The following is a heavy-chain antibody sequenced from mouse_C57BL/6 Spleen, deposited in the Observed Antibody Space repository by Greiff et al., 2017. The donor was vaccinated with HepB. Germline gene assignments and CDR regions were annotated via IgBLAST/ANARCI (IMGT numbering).Heavy chain of an antibody. CDR3: ARDLGYAMDY. V-gene: IGHV5-16*01. CDR2: INYDGSST. J-gene: IGHJ4*01. CDR1: GFTFSDYY. Sequence: EVQLVESEGGLVQPGSSMKLSCTASGFTFSDYYMAWVRQVPEKGLEWVANINYDGSSTYYLDSLKSRFIISRDNAKNILYLQMSSLKSEDTATYYCARDLGYAMDYWGQGPSVTVSS.